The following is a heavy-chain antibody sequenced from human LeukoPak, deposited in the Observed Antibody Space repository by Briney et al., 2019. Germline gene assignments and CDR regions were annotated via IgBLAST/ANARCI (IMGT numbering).Heavy chain of an antibody. CDR2: ISGSGVST. D-gene: IGHD6-13*01. CDR3: ARLAQQRLRGYYYYYMDV. CDR1: GFRFSSYA. V-gene: IGHV3-23*01. J-gene: IGHJ6*03. Sequence: GGSLRLSCAASGFRFSSYAMSWVRQAPGKGLEWVSAISGSGVSTYYADSVKGRFTVSRDNSKNTLYLQMSSLRAEDTAVYYCARLAQQRLRGYYYYYMDVWGKGTTVTVSS.